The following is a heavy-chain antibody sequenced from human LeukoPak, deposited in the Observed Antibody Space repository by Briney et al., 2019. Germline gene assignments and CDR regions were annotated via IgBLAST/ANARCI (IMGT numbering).Heavy chain of an antibody. CDR3: AGFWSGYPAPGRFSGFDP. D-gene: IGHD3-3*01. Sequence: ASVKVSCKASGYTFSTYAISWVRQAPGQGLEWMGGIIPIFGTANYAQKFQGRVTITADESTSTAYMELSSLRSDDTAVYYCAGFWSGYPAPGRFSGFDPWGQGTLVTVSS. CDR2: IIPIFGTA. V-gene: IGHV1-69*13. CDR1: GYTFSTYA. J-gene: IGHJ5*02.